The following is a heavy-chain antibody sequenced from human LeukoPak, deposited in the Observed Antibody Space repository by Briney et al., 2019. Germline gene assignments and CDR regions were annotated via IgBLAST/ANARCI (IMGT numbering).Heavy chain of an antibody. Sequence: SETLSLTCTVSGASISSDSNYWAWVRQPPGKGLQWIGSIYHTGSTFYNPSLMSRVSISIDSSKNQFSLKLSSVTVADTALYYCARDISISWFYSWGQGTLVSISS. J-gene: IGHJ5*01. V-gene: IGHV4-39*07. CDR2: IYHTGST. CDR3: ARDISISWFYS. D-gene: IGHD3-3*02. CDR1: GASISSDSNY.